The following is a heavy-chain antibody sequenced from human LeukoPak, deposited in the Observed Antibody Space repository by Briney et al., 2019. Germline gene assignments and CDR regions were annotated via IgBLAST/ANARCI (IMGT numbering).Heavy chain of an antibody. V-gene: IGHV3-21*01. Sequence: GESLRLSCAASGFSFTTYWMSWVRQAPGKGLEWVSSISTSSLYIYYSDSMKGRFTIFRDNAKNSLYLQMNSLRAEDTAVYYCTRATRGGYDGYFDYWGQGTLVTVSS. CDR2: ISTSSLYI. CDR3: TRATRGGYDGYFDY. D-gene: IGHD5-12*01. J-gene: IGHJ4*02. CDR1: GFSFTTYW.